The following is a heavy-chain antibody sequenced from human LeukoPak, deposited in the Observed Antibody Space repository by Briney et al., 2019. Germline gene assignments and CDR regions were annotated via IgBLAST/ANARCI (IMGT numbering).Heavy chain of an antibody. V-gene: IGHV5-10-1*01. CDR2: IDPSDSYT. Sequence: GEPLRISCKGSGYSFTNYWISWVRKMPGKGLEWMERIDPSDSYTNYSPSFQGHVTISADKSISTAYLQWSSLKASDTAMYYCARPSCSGGSCYYFDYWGQGTLVTVSS. CDR1: GYSFTNYW. J-gene: IGHJ4*02. D-gene: IGHD2-15*01. CDR3: ARPSCSGGSCYYFDY.